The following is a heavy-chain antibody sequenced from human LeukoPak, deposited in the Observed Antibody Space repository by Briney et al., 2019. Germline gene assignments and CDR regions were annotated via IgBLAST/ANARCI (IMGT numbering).Heavy chain of an antibody. CDR3: AELGITMIGGV. Sequence: GGSLRLSCAASGFTFSSYEMTWVRQAPGKGLECVSYISSSGSTIYYADSVKGRFTISRDNAKNSLYLQMNSLRAEDTAVYYCAELGITMIGGVWGKGTTVTISS. CDR1: GFTFSSYE. J-gene: IGHJ6*04. V-gene: IGHV3-48*03. D-gene: IGHD3-10*02. CDR2: ISSSGSTI.